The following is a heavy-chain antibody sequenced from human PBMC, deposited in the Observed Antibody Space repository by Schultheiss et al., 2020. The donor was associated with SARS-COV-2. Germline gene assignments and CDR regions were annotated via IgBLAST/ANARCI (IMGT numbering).Heavy chain of an antibody. CDR1: GGSFSGYY. Sequence: ESLKISCAVYGGSFSGYYWSWIRQPPGKGLEWIGEINHSGSTNYNPSLKSRVTISVDTSKNQFSLKLSSVTAADTAVYYCARALYSSSWSPDYWGQGTLVTVSS. V-gene: IGHV4-34*01. D-gene: IGHD6-13*01. CDR2: INHSGST. J-gene: IGHJ4*02. CDR3: ARALYSSSWSPDY.